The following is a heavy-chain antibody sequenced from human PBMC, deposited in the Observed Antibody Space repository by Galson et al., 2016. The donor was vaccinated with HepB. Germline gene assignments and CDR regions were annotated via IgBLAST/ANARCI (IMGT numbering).Heavy chain of an antibody. J-gene: IGHJ4*02. D-gene: IGHD1-26*01. CDR2: IYHDGST. CDR1: GGSISSSEW. CDR3: ARAISGFDS. Sequence: SGGSISSSEWWTWVRKSPGKGLEWIGEIYHDGSTNFNPSLKSRIIMSIDKSKNQFSLKLSSVTAADTAIYYCARAISGFDSWGQGILVTVSS. V-gene: IGHV4-4*02.